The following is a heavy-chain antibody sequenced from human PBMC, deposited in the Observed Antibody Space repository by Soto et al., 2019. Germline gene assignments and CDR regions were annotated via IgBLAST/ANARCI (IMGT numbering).Heavy chain of an antibody. V-gene: IGHV3-64*01. CDR3: ARVWFGELGGFDY. J-gene: IGHJ4*02. CDR2: ISSNGGST. CDR1: GFTFSSYA. Sequence: EVQLVESGGGLVQPGGSLRLSCAASGFTFSSYAMHWVRQAPGKGLEYVSAISSNGGSTYYANSVKGRFTISRDNSKNTLYLQMGSLRAEDMAVYYCARVWFGELGGFDYWGQGTLVTVSS. D-gene: IGHD3-10*01.